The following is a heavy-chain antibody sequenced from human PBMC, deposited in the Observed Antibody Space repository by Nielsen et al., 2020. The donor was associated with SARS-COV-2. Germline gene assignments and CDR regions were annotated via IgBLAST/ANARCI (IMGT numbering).Heavy chain of an antibody. J-gene: IGHJ4*02. CDR2: ISSSGNPI. Sequence: WIRQPPGKGLEWVSHISSSGNPIYYADSVKGRFTSSRDNAKSSLYLQMNSLRAEDTAVYYCARGPEGYYYDSSGYYRFDYWGQGTLVTVS. D-gene: IGHD3-22*01. V-gene: IGHV3-11*01. CDR3: ARGPEGYYYDSSGYYRFDY.